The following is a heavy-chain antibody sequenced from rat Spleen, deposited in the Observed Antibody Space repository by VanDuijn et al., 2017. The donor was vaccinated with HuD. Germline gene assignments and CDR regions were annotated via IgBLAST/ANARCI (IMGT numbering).Heavy chain of an antibody. Sequence: EVQLVESGGGLVQPGRSLKLSCVASGFTFNYYWMTWIRQAPGKGLEWVASISTSGGSTYYRDSVKGRFTVSRDNAKSTLYLQLDSLRSEDTATYYCTTDTFYDGTYYPGGFDYWGQGVMVTVSS. J-gene: IGHJ2*01. D-gene: IGHD1-12*02. CDR1: GFTFNYYW. CDR3: TTDTFYDGTYYPGGFDY. V-gene: IGHV5-31*01. CDR2: ISTSGGST.